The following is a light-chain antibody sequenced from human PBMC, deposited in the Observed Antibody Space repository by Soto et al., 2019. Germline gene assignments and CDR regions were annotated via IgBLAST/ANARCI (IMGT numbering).Light chain of an antibody. CDR1: QSVSSSY. J-gene: IGKJ1*01. Sequence: EIVLTQSPGTLSLSPGERATLSCRASQSVSSSYLAWYQQKPGQAPRLLIYGASRRATGIPDRFSGSGSGTDFTLTISRLEPEDFAVYYCQQYGSSSWTFGQGTKGDIK. CDR2: GAS. V-gene: IGKV3-20*01. CDR3: QQYGSSSWT.